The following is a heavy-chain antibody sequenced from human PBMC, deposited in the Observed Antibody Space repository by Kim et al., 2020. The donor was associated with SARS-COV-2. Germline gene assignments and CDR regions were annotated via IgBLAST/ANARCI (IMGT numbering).Heavy chain of an antibody. Sequence: SETLSLTCTVSGGSISSYYWSWSRQPAGKGLQWIGLIYTCGSTNYNPSLKCRVPMSVYTSKNQIYLKLSLMTAADTAAYFCECDWGISDYF. D-gene: IGHD3-16*01. CDR2: IYTCGST. CDR3: ECDWGISDYF. CDR1: GGSISSYY. J-gene: IGHJ4*01. V-gene: IGHV4-4*07.